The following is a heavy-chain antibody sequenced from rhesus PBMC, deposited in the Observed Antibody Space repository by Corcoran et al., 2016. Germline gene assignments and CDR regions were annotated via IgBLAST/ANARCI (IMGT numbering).Heavy chain of an antibody. CDR1: DGSVSGYYY. J-gene: IGHJ5-2*02. V-gene: IGHV4-73*01. Sequence: QVKLQQWGEGLVKASETLSLTCAVYDGSVSGYYYWNWIRQPPGKGLEWGGYIDGNSANTNYSPSLQNRVTTSKDTSKNQFSLKVRFVTAADTAVYYCARNTRYSKFVRTISSFDVWGRGFLVTVSS. CDR3: ARNTRYSKFVRTISSFDV. CDR2: IDGNSANT. D-gene: IGHD4-23*01.